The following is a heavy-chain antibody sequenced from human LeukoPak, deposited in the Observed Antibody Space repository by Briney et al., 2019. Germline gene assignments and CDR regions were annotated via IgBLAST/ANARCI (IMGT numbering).Heavy chain of an antibody. J-gene: IGHJ6*03. Sequence: GGSLRLSCSASGFTASSNYMSWVRQAPGKGLEWVSVIYSGGSTYYADSVKGRFTISRDNYKNTLYLQMNSLRAEDTAVYYCARGGVNDFWSGYYTGIGDYYYMDVWGKGTTVTVSS. CDR1: GFTASSNY. CDR3: ARGGVNDFWSGYYTGIGDYYYMDV. CDR2: IYSGGST. D-gene: IGHD3-3*01. V-gene: IGHV3-53*01.